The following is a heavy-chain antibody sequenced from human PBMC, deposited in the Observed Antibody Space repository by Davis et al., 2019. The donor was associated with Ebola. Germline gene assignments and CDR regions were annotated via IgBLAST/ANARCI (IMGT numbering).Heavy chain of an antibody. CDR3: ARVGYCSGGSCYSSHYTGMDV. CDR2: ISSSSSYI. V-gene: IGHV3-21*01. D-gene: IGHD2-15*01. CDR1: GFTFSSYS. Sequence: GGSLRLSCAASGFTFSSYSMNWVRQAPGKGLEWVSSISSSSSYIYYADSVKGRFTISRDIAKNSLYLQMNSLRVEDTAVYYCARVGYCSGGSCYSSHYTGMDVWGQGTTVTVSS. J-gene: IGHJ6*02.